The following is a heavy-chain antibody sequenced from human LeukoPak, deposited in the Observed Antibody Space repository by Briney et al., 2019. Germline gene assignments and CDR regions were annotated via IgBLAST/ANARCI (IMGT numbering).Heavy chain of an antibody. D-gene: IGHD3/OR15-3a*01. CDR3: ARDRRTDGRNDY. CDR1: GGSISSSSYY. Sequence: SETLSLTCTVSGGSISSSSYYWGWIRQPPGKGLEWIGSIYYSGSTYYNPSLKSRVTISVDTSKNQFSLKLSSVTAADTAVYYCARDRRTDGRNDYWGQGTLVTVSS. J-gene: IGHJ4*02. CDR2: IYYSGST. V-gene: IGHV4-39*07.